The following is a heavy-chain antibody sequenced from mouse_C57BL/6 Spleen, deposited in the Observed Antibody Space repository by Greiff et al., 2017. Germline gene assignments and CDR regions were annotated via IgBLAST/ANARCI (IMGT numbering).Heavy chain of an antibody. J-gene: IGHJ2*01. V-gene: IGHV1-50*01. CDR1: GYTFTSYW. CDR3: ARSGGYYGY. D-gene: IGHD2-3*01. CDR2: IDPSDSYT. Sequence: QVQLQQPGAELVKPGASVKLSCKASGYTFTSYWMQWVKQRPGQGLEWIGEIDPSDSYTNYNQKFKGKATLTVDTSSSTAYMQLSSLTSEDSAVYYCARSGGYYGYWGQGTTLTVSS.